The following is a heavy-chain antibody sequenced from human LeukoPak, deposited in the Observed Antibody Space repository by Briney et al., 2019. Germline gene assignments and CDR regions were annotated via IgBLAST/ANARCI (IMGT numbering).Heavy chain of an antibody. D-gene: IGHD6-13*01. CDR2: LYNTGNT. CDR3: ARLTADGRLYFVD. CDR1: GFTVNSNY. Sequence: GGSLRLSCAASGFTVNSNYLSCVRQAPGKGLEWVSTLYNTGNTYYANSVKGRFSISRDNSKNTLFLQMNSLRAEDTAVYYCARLTADGRLYFVDWGPGTLVTVSS. V-gene: IGHV3-53*01. J-gene: IGHJ4*02.